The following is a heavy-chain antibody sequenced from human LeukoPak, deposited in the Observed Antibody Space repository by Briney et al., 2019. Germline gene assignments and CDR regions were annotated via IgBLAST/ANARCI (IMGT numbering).Heavy chain of an antibody. CDR3: ARGGYSSSWYPRGDWFDP. D-gene: IGHD6-13*01. CDR1: GGSISSYY. J-gene: IGHJ5*02. V-gene: IGHV4-59*01. CDR2: IYYSGST. Sequence: SETLSLTCTVSGGSISSYYWSWIRQPPGKGLEWIAYIYYSGSTNYNPSLKSRVTISVDTSKNQFSLKLSSVTAADTAVYYCARGGYSSSWYPRGDWFDPWGQGTLVTVSS.